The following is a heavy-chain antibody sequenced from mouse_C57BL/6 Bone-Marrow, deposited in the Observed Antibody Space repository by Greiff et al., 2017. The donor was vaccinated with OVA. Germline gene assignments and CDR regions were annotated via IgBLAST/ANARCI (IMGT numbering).Heavy chain of an antibody. J-gene: IGHJ2*01. CDR2: SRNKANDYTT. CDR3: ARATSSSYGSYYFDY. CDR1: GFTFSDFY. D-gene: IGHD1-1*01. V-gene: IGHV7-1*01. Sequence: EVKVVESGGGLVQSGRSLRLSCATSGFTFSDFYMEWVRQAPGKGLEWIAASRNKANDYTTEYSASVKGRFIVSRDTSQSILYLQMNALRAEDTAIYYCARATSSSYGSYYFDYWGQGTTLTVSS.